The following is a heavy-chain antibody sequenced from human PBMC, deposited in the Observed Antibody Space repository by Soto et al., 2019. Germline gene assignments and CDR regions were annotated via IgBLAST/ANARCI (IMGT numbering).Heavy chain of an antibody. D-gene: IGHD1-20*01. Sequence: ASVKVSCKTSGYTFTSYGITWVRQAPGQGLEWMGWITTDKGKTTYAQKFQGRVTMTTDISTSTAYMELNSLRAEDTGVYYCAKAISGYNAPLDHWGQGTRVTVSS. CDR3: AKAISGYNAPLDH. CDR2: ITTDKGKT. V-gene: IGHV1-18*01. J-gene: IGHJ4*02. CDR1: GYTFTSYG.